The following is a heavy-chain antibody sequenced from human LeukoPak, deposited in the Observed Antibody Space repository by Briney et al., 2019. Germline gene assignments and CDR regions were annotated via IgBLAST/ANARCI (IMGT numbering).Heavy chain of an antibody. J-gene: IGHJ4*02. V-gene: IGHV4-4*02. CDR1: GASISNGHW. CDR3: ARAASYNPDY. CDR2: IYHSGSI. D-gene: IGHD1-1*01. Sequence: SGTLSLTCAVSGASISNGHWYSWVRQPPGEGLEWIGEIYHSGSINYNPSLKSRVAISVDTSKNQFSVNLSSVTAADTAVYYCARAASYNPDYWGQGILVTVSS.